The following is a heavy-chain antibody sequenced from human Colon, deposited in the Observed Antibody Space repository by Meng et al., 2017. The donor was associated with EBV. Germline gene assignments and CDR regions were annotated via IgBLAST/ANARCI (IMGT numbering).Heavy chain of an antibody. CDR3: ARNYYFDY. J-gene: IGHJ4*02. Sequence: QVRLQVSGPRLAKPSQTLSLTCTVSGGSINSGDDYWSWTRQPPGKGLEWIGYIYYTGSTYYNPSLKSRVTISMDTSKNQFSLRLSSVTAADTAVYYCARNYYFDYWGQGTLVTVSS. CDR1: GGSINSGDDY. CDR2: IYYTGST. V-gene: IGHV4-30-4*01.